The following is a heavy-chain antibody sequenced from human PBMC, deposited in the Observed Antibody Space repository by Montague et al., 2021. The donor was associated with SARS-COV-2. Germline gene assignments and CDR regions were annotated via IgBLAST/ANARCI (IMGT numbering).Heavy chain of an antibody. V-gene: IGHV3-33*01. J-gene: IGHJ4*02. CDR1: GFIFSSYG. CDR2: IWYDGSNE. CDR3: ARGSVGGYYFDY. Sequence: SLRLSCAASGFIFSSYGMHLVRQAPGKGLGWVAHIWYDGSNENYLDSLQGLFTISRDNFKNTLYLQMNSLRAEDTAIYYCARGSVGGYYFDYWGQGTLVTVSS. D-gene: IGHD1-26*01.